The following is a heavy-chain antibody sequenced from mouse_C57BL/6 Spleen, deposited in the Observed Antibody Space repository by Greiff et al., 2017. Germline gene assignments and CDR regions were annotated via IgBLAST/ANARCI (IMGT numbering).Heavy chain of an antibody. V-gene: IGHV5-4*03. Sequence: EVKVVESGGGLVKPGGSLKLSCAASGFTFSSYAMSWVRQTPEKRLEWVATISDGGSYTYYPDNVKGRFTISRDNAKNNLYLQMSHLKSEDTAMYYCARGLWSGGYFDYWGQGTTLTVSS. CDR2: ISDGGSYT. D-gene: IGHD1-1*02. CDR3: ARGLWSGGYFDY. CDR1: GFTFSSYA. J-gene: IGHJ2*01.